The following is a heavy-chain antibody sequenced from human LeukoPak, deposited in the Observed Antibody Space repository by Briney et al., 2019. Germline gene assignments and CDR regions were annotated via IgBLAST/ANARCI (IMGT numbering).Heavy chain of an antibody. J-gene: IGHJ1*01. CDR1: GYTFTNYG. V-gene: IGHV1-18*01. CDR3: ARLAGTDMIGYFQD. Sequence: ASVKVSCKASGYTFTNYGISWVRQAPGQGLEWMGWINVYNGNTIYAQKLQGRVTMTTDTSTSTAYMELRSLRSDDTAVYYCARLAGTDMIGYFQDWGQGTLVTVSS. D-gene: IGHD5-18*01. CDR2: INVYNGNT.